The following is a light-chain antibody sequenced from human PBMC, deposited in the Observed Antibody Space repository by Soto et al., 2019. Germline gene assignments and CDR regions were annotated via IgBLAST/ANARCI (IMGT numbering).Light chain of an antibody. Sequence: DIQMTQSPTTLSVSVGDRVIITCRASQRMSAWLAWYQQKPGKAPTLLIYDASSLENGVPSRFSGSGSGTEFTLTISSLQPNDFATYYCQQYDTYPWTFGQGTKVEIK. CDR2: DAS. CDR1: QRMSAW. J-gene: IGKJ1*01. V-gene: IGKV1-5*01. CDR3: QQYDTYPWT.